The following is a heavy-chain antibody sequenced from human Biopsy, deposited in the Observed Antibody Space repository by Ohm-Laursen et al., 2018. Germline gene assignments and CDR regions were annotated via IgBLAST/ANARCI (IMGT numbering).Heavy chain of an antibody. Sequence: SQTLSLTCPVSGGSISSYYWNWIRQPPRKGLEWIGYIYYSGTTDYSPSLKSRVTISIDKSKNQFFLKLSSVTAEDTAVYYCARDDAVTVIRGLYYWGQGALVTVSS. D-gene: IGHD2-21*02. CDR3: ARDDAVTVIRGLYY. CDR2: IYYSGTT. CDR1: GGSISSYY. J-gene: IGHJ4*02. V-gene: IGHV4-59*01.